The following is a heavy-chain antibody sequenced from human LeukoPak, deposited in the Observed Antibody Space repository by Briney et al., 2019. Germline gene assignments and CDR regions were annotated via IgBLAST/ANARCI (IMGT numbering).Heavy chain of an antibody. CDR3: ARDGGGDY. CDR2: ISTASANM. D-gene: IGHD2-15*01. Sequence: GGSLRLSCVASGXTFSTYSXNXVXQAPGXXXEWVSYISTASANMYYADSVKGRFTISRDNAKNSLYLQMNSLRDEDTAVYYCARDGGGDYWGQGTLVTVSS. J-gene: IGHJ4*02. V-gene: IGHV3-48*02. CDR1: GXTFSTYS.